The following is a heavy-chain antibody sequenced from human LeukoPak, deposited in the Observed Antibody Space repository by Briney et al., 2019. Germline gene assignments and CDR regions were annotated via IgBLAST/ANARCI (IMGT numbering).Heavy chain of an antibody. CDR3: AKDQGGGY. CDR2: ISGSGGST. Sequence: GGSLRLSCAASEFSVGSNYMTWVRQAPGKGLEWVSAISGSGGSTYYADSVKGRFTISRDNSKNTLYLQMNSLRAEDTAVYYCAKDQGGGYWGQGTLVTVSS. CDR1: EFSVGSNY. V-gene: IGHV3-23*01. D-gene: IGHD2-15*01. J-gene: IGHJ4*02.